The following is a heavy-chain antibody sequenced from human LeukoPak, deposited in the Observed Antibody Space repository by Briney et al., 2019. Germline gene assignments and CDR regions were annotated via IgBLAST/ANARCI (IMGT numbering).Heavy chain of an antibody. D-gene: IGHD6-13*01. CDR1: GYTFTSYG. CDR2: ISAYNGNT. J-gene: IGHJ4*02. Sequence: ASVKVSCKASGYTFTSYGISWVRQAPGQGLEWIGWISAYNGNTNYAQKIQGRVTMTTDTSTSTAYMELRSLRSDDTAVYYCARDLPYSSSWESIDYWGQGTLVTVSS. CDR3: ARDLPYSSSWESIDY. V-gene: IGHV1-18*01.